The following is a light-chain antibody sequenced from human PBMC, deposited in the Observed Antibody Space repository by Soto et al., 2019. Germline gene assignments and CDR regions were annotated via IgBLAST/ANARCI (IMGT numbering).Light chain of an antibody. CDR1: QSVSSGY. V-gene: IGKV3-20*01. CDR3: QQYGSSPYT. Sequence: EIVLTQSPGTLSLSPGERATLSCRASQSVSSGYLAWYQQKPGQAPRLLMYGASYRATGIPDRFSGSGSGTDFTLTISRLEPEDFTVYYCQQYGSSPYTFGQGTKLESK. CDR2: GAS. J-gene: IGKJ2*01.